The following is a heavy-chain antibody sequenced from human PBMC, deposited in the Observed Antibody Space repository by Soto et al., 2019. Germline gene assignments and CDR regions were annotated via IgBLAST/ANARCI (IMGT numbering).Heavy chain of an antibody. CDR2: IIPIFGTA. V-gene: IGHV1-69*12. CDR3: ARPYGDYDGYYYYGMDV. CDR1: GGTFSSYA. Sequence: QVQLVQSGAEVKKPGSSVKVSCKASGGTFSSYAISWVRQAPGQGLEWMGGIIPIFGTANYAQKFQGRVTITADEPTSTAYMELSSLRSEDTAVYYCARPYGDYDGYYYYGMDVWGQGTTVTVSS. J-gene: IGHJ6*02. D-gene: IGHD4-17*01.